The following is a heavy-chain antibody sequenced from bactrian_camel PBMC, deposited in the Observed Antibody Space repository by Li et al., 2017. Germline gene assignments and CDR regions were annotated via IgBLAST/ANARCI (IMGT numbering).Heavy chain of an antibody. CDR1: GVASNVEC. V-gene: IGHV3S53*01. CDR3: AARSVGWCPLFEHWLGKRAYTPGGYFAN. Sequence: HVQLVESGGGTVQAGGSLALSCGASGVASNVECMGWFRQRPGKEREAIATINSDGKATYADSVKGRFSISRDSAKNTVSLQMNSLDVEDTAVYYCAARSVGWCPLFEHWLGKRAYTPGGYFANWGQGTQVTVS. D-gene: IGHD1*01. J-gene: IGHJ6*01. CDR2: INSDGKA.